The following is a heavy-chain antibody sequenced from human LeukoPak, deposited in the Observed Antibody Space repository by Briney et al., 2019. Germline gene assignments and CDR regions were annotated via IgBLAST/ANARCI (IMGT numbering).Heavy chain of an antibody. Sequence: GGSLRLSCAASGFTFSSYWMTWVRQAPGKGLEWVANIKQDGSEKYYVDSVKGRFTISRDNAKNSLYLQMNSLRAEDTAVYYCARVHGYSSSWYGYYGMDVWGQGTTVTVSS. V-gene: IGHV3-7*01. CDR1: GFTFSSYW. D-gene: IGHD6-13*01. J-gene: IGHJ6*02. CDR3: ARVHGYSSSWYGYYGMDV. CDR2: IKQDGSEK.